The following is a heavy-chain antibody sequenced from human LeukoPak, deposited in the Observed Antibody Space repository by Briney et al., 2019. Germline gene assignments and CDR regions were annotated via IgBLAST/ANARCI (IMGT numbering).Heavy chain of an antibody. V-gene: IGHV4-34*01. CDR3: ARGSATGTTRWFDP. Sequence: PPETPSLTCAVHGGSFSGYYWSWIRQPPRKGLEWMGEINHSGSTNYNPSLKSRVTISVDTSKNQFSLKLSSVTAADTAAYYCARGSATGTTRWFDPWGQGTLVTVSS. J-gene: IGHJ5*02. CDR1: GGSFSGYY. CDR2: INHSGST. D-gene: IGHD1-1*01.